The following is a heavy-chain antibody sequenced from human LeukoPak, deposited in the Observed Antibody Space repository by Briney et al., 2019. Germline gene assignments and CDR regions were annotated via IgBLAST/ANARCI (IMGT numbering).Heavy chain of an antibody. Sequence: ASVKVSCKASGYTFTGYYMHWVRQAPGQGLEWMGWINPNSGGTNYAQKFQGRVTMTRDTSIGTAYMELSRLRSDDTAVYYCARPREMATIKTDFDYWGQGTLVTVSS. CDR2: INPNSGGT. V-gene: IGHV1-2*02. D-gene: IGHD5-24*01. CDR3: ARPREMATIKTDFDY. CDR1: GYTFTGYY. J-gene: IGHJ4*02.